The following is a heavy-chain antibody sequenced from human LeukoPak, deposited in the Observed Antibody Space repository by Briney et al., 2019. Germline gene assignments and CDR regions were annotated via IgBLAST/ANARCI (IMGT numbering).Heavy chain of an antibody. CDR1: GFTFSSYW. V-gene: IGHV3-7*01. D-gene: IGHD3-10*01. Sequence: PGGSLRLSCAASGFTFSSYWMAWVRQAPGKGLEWVANIKRGGSEKYYVESVKGRFTISRDNAKNLLFLQMNSLRAVDTAVYYCARFGIRGVIDEFDYWGQGTLVTVSS. J-gene: IGHJ4*02. CDR3: ARFGIRGVIDEFDY. CDR2: IKRGGSEK.